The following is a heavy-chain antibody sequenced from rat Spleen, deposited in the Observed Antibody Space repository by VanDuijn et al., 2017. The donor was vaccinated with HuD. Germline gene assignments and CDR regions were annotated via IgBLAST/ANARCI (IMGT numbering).Heavy chain of an antibody. CDR1: GFTFSDFD. J-gene: IGHJ2*01. V-gene: IGHV5S23*01. CDR3: TRVEQLYLDY. Sequence: EVQLVESGGGLVQPGRSLKLSCAASGFTFSDFDMAWVRQAPTKGLEWVASISTGDDDTYYPDSVKGRFTISRDNAKSTLYLQMNSLRSEDTATYYCTRVEQLYLDYWGQGVMVTVSS. CDR2: ISTGDDDT. D-gene: IGHD1-2*01.